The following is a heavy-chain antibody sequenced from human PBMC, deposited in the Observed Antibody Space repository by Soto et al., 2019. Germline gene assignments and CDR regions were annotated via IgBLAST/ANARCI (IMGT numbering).Heavy chain of an antibody. V-gene: IGHV1-18*01. CDR1: GYTFTTYD. Sequence: GASVKVSCKASGYTFTTYDISWVRQAPGQGLEWMGRISTYNGNTNYPQSLQGRLTMTTDTSTTTAYMELRSLRAEDTAVYYCARYDSSGYYWPYYYYGMDVWGQGTTVTVSS. J-gene: IGHJ6*02. D-gene: IGHD3-22*01. CDR2: ISTYNGNT. CDR3: ARYDSSGYYWPYYYYGMDV.